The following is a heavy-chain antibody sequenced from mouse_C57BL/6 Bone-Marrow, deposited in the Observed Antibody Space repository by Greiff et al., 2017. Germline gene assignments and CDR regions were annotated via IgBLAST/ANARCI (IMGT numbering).Heavy chain of an antibody. CDR1: GYTFTSYW. CDR3: AIITTVVAPGY. CDR2: IHPNSGST. J-gene: IGHJ3*01. Sequence: VKLQQPGAELVKPGASVKLSCKASGYTFTSYWMHWVKQRPGQGLEWIGMIHPNSGSTNYNEKFKSKATLTVDKSSSTAYMQLSSLTSEDSAVYYCAIITTVVAPGYWGQGTLVTVSA. V-gene: IGHV1-64*01. D-gene: IGHD1-1*01.